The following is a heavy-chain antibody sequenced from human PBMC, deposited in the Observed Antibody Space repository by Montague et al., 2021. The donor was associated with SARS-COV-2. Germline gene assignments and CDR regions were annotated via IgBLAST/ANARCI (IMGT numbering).Heavy chain of an antibody. V-gene: IGHV4-39*01. Sequence: SETRSLTCTVSGGSISSSSNYWGWIRQPPGKGPEWIGSIYYGGSTYYNSSLKSRVTISVDTSKNQFSLKLNSVTAADTAVYYCARLVWFGELSSENWFDPWGQGTLVTVSS. D-gene: IGHD3-10*01. CDR1: GGSISSSSNY. CDR3: ARLVWFGELSSENWFDP. J-gene: IGHJ5*02. CDR2: IYYGGST.